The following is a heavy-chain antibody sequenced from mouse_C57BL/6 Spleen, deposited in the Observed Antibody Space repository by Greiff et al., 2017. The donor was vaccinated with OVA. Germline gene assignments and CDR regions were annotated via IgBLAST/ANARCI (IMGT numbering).Heavy chain of an antibody. CDR1: GYTFTDYN. V-gene: IGHV1-22*01. CDR3: AREGYDAWFAY. CDR2: INPNNGGT. D-gene: IGHD2-2*01. Sequence: EVKLQESGPELVKPGASVKMSCKASGYTFTDYNMHWVKQSHGKSLEWIGYINPNNGGTSYNQKFKGKATLTVNKSSSTAYMELRSLTSEDSAVYYCAREGYDAWFAYWGQGTLVTVSA. J-gene: IGHJ3*01.